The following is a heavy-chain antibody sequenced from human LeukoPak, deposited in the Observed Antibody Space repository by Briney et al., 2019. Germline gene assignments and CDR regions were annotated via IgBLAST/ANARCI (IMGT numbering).Heavy chain of an antibody. Sequence: SETLSLTCTVSGYSISSGYYWGWIRQPPGKGLEWIGSIYHSGSTYYNPSLKSRVTISVDTSKNQFSLKLTSVTAADTAVYYCSRDLSGNYYDNWFDPWGQGTLVTVSS. J-gene: IGHJ5*02. CDR1: GYSISSGYY. V-gene: IGHV4-38-2*02. D-gene: IGHD1-26*01. CDR2: IYHSGST. CDR3: SRDLSGNYYDNWFDP.